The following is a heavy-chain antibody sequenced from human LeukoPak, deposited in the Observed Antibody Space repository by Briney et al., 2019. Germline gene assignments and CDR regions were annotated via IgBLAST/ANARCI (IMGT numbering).Heavy chain of an antibody. V-gene: IGHV3-23*01. CDR3: ARDGTYSSGWYRRVDY. CDR1: GFTFRSYA. CDR2: ISGSGGST. Sequence: GGSLRLSCAASGFTFRSYAMSWVRQAPGKGLEWVSAISGSGGSTYYADSVKGRFTISRDNSKNTLYLQMNSLRAEDTAVYYCARDGTYSSGWYRRVDYWGQGTLVTVSS. J-gene: IGHJ4*02. D-gene: IGHD6-19*01.